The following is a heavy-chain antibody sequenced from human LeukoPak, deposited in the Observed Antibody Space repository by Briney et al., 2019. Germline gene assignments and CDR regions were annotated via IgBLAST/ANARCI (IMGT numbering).Heavy chain of an antibody. CDR3: ARGRFGEPGYFDY. CDR1: GGTFSSYA. Sequence: SVRVSCKASGGTFSSYAISWVRQAPGQGLEWMGGIIPIFGTANYAQKFQGRVTITADKSTSTAYMELSSLRSEDTAVYYCARGRFGEPGYFDYWGQGTLVTVSS. J-gene: IGHJ4*02. V-gene: IGHV1-69*06. CDR2: IIPIFGTA. D-gene: IGHD3-10*01.